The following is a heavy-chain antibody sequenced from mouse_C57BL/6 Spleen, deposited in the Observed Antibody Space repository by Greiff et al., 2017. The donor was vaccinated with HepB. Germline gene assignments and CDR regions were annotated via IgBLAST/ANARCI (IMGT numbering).Heavy chain of an antibody. Sequence: VQLQQSGAELVKPGASVKMSCKASGFTFTTYPIEWMKQNHGKSLEWIGNFHPYNDDTKYNEKFKGKATLTVEKSSSTVYLELSRLTSDDSAVYYCARNLYYYGNAMDYWGQGTSVTVSS. CDR3: ARNLYYYGNAMDY. V-gene: IGHV1-47*01. J-gene: IGHJ4*01. CDR2: FHPYNDDT. CDR1: GFTFTTYP. D-gene: IGHD1-1*01.